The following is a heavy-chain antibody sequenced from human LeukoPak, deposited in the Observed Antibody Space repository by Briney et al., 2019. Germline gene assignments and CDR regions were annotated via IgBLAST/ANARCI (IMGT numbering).Heavy chain of an antibody. CDR3: ANGGFGELLGMDV. V-gene: IGHV3-23*01. Sequence: PGGSLRLSCVGSGFTFRSHAMSWVRQAPGKGLEWVSAISGSGGSTYYADSVKGRFTISRDNSKNTLYLQMNSLRAEDTAVYYCANGGFGELLGMDVWGQGTTVTVSS. D-gene: IGHD3-10*01. CDR1: GFTFRSHA. J-gene: IGHJ6*02. CDR2: ISGSGGST.